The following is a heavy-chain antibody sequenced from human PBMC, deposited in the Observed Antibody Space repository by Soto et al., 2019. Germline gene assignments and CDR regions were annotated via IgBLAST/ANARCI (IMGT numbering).Heavy chain of an antibody. CDR2: ISWDGEK. CDR1: GFSLNTRGVG. J-gene: IGHJ4*02. D-gene: IGHD3-9*01. CDR3: AHRRGDLLTGHYYFDY. Sequence: ITLKESGPTLVKPTQTLTLTCTFSGFSLNTRGVGVGWIRQPPGKALEWLALISWDGEKRYSPSLKSRLTITKAPSENHVVLIMPNMDPVDTATYYSAHRRGDLLTGHYYFDYWGQGTLVTVSS. V-gene: IGHV2-5*02.